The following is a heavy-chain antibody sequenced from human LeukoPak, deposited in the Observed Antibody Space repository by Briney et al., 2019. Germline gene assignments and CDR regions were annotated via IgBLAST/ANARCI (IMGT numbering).Heavy chain of an antibody. V-gene: IGHV3-43*01. CDR2: AGWAGGTT. CDR3: AKELDTMFFDY. D-gene: IGHD3-10*02. J-gene: IGHJ4*02. CDR1: GFTFSSYG. Sequence: GGSLRLSCAASGFTFSSYGMHWVRHAPGKGLEWVSLAGWAGGTTFYSDSVRGRFTISRDSGRKSVYLQMNSLTTDDTAFYFCAKELDTMFFDYWGQGALVTVSS.